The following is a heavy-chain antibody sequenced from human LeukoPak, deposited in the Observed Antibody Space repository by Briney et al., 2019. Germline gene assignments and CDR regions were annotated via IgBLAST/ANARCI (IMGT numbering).Heavy chain of an antibody. V-gene: IGHV1-69*13. CDR3: ARGARRFLEGLLGDYYYYMDV. CDR2: IIPIFGTA. D-gene: IGHD3-3*01. CDR1: GYTFTGYY. Sequence: ASVKVSCKASGYTFTGYYMHWVRQAPGQGLEWMGGIIPIFGTANYAQKFQGRVTITADESTSTAYMELSSLRSEDTAVYYCARGARRFLEGLLGDYYYYMDVWGKGTTVTVSS. J-gene: IGHJ6*03.